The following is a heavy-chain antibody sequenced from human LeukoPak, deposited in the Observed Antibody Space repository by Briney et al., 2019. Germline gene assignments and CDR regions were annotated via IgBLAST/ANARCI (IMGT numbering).Heavy chain of an antibody. CDR2: ITNTDERT. V-gene: IGHV3-23*01. CDR3: AKGTCMSRRCYGNAFDI. Sequence: GGSLRLSCTASGFIFNNYAMSWVRQAPGKGLEGVSTITNTDERTTYAASVTGRFTISRDNSNNTLSLQMNSLRAEDTAIYYCAKGTCMSRRCYGNAFDIWGQGTVVTVSS. J-gene: IGHJ3*02. D-gene: IGHD2-8*01. CDR1: GFIFNNYA.